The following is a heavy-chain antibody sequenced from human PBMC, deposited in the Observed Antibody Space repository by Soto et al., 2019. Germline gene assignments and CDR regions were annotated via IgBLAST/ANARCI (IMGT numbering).Heavy chain of an antibody. CDR2: IYYSGST. Sequence: QLQLQESGPGLVKPSETLSLTCTVSGGSISSSSYYWGWIRQPPGKGLEWIGSIYYSGSTYYNPSLKSRVTISVDTSKNQFSLKLSSVTAADTAVYYCARRVNSGKLYYFDYWGQGTLVTVSS. CDR1: GGSISSSSYY. D-gene: IGHD1-26*01. J-gene: IGHJ4*02. CDR3: ARRVNSGKLYYFDY. V-gene: IGHV4-39*01.